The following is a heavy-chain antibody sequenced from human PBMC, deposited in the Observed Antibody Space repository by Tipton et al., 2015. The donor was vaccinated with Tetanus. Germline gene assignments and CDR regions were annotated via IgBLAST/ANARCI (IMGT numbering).Heavy chain of an antibody. J-gene: IGHJ4*02. D-gene: IGHD2-8*01. V-gene: IGHV5-51*01. CDR2: IYPGDSDT. Sequence: LVQSGGEVKKPGESLKIFCKGSGYIFNNYWIVWVRQKPGKGLEWMGIIYPGDSDTRYSPAFQGRVTIPVDKSISTAYLQWSSLKASDTSMFYCARAHCSDGVCNFDFWGQGALVTVAS. CDR1: GYIFNNYW. CDR3: ARAHCSDGVCNFDF.